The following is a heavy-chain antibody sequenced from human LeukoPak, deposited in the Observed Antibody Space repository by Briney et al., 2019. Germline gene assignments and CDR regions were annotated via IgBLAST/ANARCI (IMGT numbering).Heavy chain of an antibody. D-gene: IGHD6-13*01. Sequence: PSETLSLTCTVSGGSISSSSYYWGWIRQPPGKGLEWIGSIYYSGSTYYNPSLKSRVTISVDTSKNQFSLKLSSVTAADTAVYYCARGIRLGSSIDYWGQGTLVTVSS. V-gene: IGHV4-39*07. J-gene: IGHJ4*02. CDR3: ARGIRLGSSIDY. CDR2: IYYSGST. CDR1: GGSISSSSYY.